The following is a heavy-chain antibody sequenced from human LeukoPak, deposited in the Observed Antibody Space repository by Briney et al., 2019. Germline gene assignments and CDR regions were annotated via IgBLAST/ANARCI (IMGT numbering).Heavy chain of an antibody. D-gene: IGHD3-22*01. V-gene: IGHV4-59*08. Sequence: KPSETLSLTCTVSGGSISSYYWSWIRQPPGKGLEWIGYIYYSGSTNYNPSLKSRVTISVDTSKNQFSLKLSSVTAADTAVYYCASGGYYYDSSGYKFDPWGQGTLVTVSS. CDR2: IYYSGST. J-gene: IGHJ5*02. CDR1: GGSISSYY. CDR3: ASGGYYYDSSGYKFDP.